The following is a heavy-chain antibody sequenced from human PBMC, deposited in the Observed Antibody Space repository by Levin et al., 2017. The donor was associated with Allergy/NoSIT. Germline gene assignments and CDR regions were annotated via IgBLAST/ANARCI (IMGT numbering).Heavy chain of an antibody. CDR2: IKQDGSEK. V-gene: IGHV3-7*01. CDR1: GFTFNNFW. D-gene: IGHD3-10*01. CDR3: ARDYRGVFDY. Sequence: GESLKISCVASGFTFNNFWMSWVRQAPGKGLEWVANIKQDGSEKNYVDSVKGRFTISRDNAKNSLGLQMNSLRAEDTAVYYCARDYRGVFDYWGRGTLVTVSS. J-gene: IGHJ4*02.